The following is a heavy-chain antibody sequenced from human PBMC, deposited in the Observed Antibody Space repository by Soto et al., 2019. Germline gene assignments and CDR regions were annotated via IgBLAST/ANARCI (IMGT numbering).Heavy chain of an antibody. V-gene: IGHV3-30-3*01. CDR3: VRSVTGYTRGCLYYFDY. CDR1: GFTFSNYA. J-gene: IGHJ4*02. Sequence: QVQLVESGGGLVQPGGSLRLSCSASGFTFSNYAMDWVRQAPGKGLEWVGVISYDGTRTFYADSVKGRFTISRDNSKNTLYLQMNILSLDDSAGYYCVRSVTGYTRGCLYYFDYWGQGTLVNVPS. D-gene: IGHD3-9*01. CDR2: ISYDGTRT.